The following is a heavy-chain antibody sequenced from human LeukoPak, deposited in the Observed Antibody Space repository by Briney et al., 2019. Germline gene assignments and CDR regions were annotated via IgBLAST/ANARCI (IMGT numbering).Heavy chain of an antibody. J-gene: IGHJ5*02. CDR1: GFTFSSYW. CDR2: INSDGSST. CDR3: ARDGGEVGYCSSTSCINWFDP. Sequence: GGSLRLSCAASGFTFSSYWMHWVRQAPGKGLVWVSRINSDGSSTSYADSVKGRFTISRDNAKNTLYLQMNSLRAEDTAVYYCARDGGEVGYCSSTSCINWFDPWGQGTLVTVSS. V-gene: IGHV3-74*01. D-gene: IGHD2-2*01.